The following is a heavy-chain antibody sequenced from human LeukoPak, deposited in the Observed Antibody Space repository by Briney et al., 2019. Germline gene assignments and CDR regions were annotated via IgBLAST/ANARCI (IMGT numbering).Heavy chain of an antibody. Sequence: SETLSLTCTVSGGSISSYYWNWIRQPPGKGLEWIGYIYNSGSTNNNPSLKSRVTISVDTSKKQFSLKLSSVTAADTAVYYCASGLRYFDLYYWGQGTLVTVSS. CDR3: ASGLRYFDLYY. D-gene: IGHD3-9*01. CDR1: GGSISSYY. J-gene: IGHJ4*02. V-gene: IGHV4-59*08. CDR2: IYNSGST.